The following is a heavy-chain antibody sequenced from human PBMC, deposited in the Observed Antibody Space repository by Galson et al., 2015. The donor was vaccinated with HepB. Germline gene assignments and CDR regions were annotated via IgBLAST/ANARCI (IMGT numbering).Heavy chain of an antibody. CDR2: MNPNSGNT. CDR1: GYTFTSYD. V-gene: IGHV1-8*01. CDR3: ARGRGYSGFYDAFDI. Sequence: SCKASGYTFTSYDINWVRQATGQGLEWMGWMNPNSGNTGYAQKFQGRVTMTRNTSISTAYMELSSLRSEDTAVYYCARGRGYSGFYDAFDIWGQGTMVTVSS. J-gene: IGHJ3*02. D-gene: IGHD5-12*01.